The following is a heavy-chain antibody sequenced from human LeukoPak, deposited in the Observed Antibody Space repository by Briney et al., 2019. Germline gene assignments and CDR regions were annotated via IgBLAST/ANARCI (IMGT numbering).Heavy chain of an antibody. CDR3: TTQEVGY. V-gene: IGHV3-73*01. J-gene: IGHJ4*02. CDR2: IRSKANSYAT. CDR1: GFTFRGSA. Sequence: GGSLRLSCAASGFTFRGSAMHWVRQASGKGLEWVGRIRSKANSYATAYAASVKGRFTISRDDSKNSAYLQMNSLKTEDTAVYYCTTQEVGYWGQGTLVTVSS.